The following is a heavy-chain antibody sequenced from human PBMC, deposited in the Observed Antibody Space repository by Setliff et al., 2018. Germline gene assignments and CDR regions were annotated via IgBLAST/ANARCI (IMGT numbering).Heavy chain of an antibody. CDR1: GGSISPYF. CDR2: IYHNGNT. CDR3: ARDRTAYSYGLDV. V-gene: IGHV4-59*01. D-gene: IGHD5-18*01. Sequence: PSETLSLTCTVSGGSISPYFWGWIRQSPGKGLEWIGYIYHNGNTNFNPSLKTRVTMSVDTSKDQFALNLRSVTAADSAVYYCARDRTAYSYGLDVWGQGTTVTVSS. J-gene: IGHJ6*02.